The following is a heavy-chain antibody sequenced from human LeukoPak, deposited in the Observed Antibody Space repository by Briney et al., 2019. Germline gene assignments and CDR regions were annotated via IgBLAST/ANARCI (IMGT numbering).Heavy chain of an antibody. J-gene: IGHJ4*02. CDR1: GFTFSSYW. V-gene: IGHV3-7*01. D-gene: IGHD6-19*01. Sequence: GGSLRLSCAASGFTFSSYWMSWVRPAPGKGLAGVANRKQDGSEKYYVDSVKGRFTISRDNAKNSLYLQMNSLRAEDTAVYYCARDGYSSGWDKTFDYWGQGTLVTVSS. CDR3: ARDGYSSGWDKTFDY. CDR2: RKQDGSEK.